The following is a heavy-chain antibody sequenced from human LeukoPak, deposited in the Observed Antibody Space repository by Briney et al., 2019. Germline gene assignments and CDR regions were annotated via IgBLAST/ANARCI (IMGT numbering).Heavy chain of an antibody. D-gene: IGHD3-22*01. CDR1: GYTFTGYY. V-gene: IGHV1-2*02. J-gene: IGHJ5*02. Sequence: ASVKVSCKASGYTFTGYYMHWARQAPGQGLEWMGWINPNSGGTNYAQKFQGRVTMTRDTSISTAYMELSRLRSDDTAVYYCARRDDYYDSSGYVNWFDPWGQGTLVTVSS. CDR2: INPNSGGT. CDR3: ARRDDYYDSSGYVNWFDP.